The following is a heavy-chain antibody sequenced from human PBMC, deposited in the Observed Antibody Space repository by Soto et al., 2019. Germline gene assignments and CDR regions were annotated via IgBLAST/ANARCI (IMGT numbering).Heavy chain of an antibody. Sequence: EVQLLESGGGLVQPGGSLRLSCAASGFAFSSYGMTWVRQAPGKGLEWVSAISGSGGRTYYADSVRGRFTISRDNAKNTLYLQMNRLRAEDTAVYYCAKGPRSSWTYYYYYMDVWGKGTTVTVSS. J-gene: IGHJ6*03. CDR1: GFAFSSYG. CDR3: AKGPRSSWTYYYYYMDV. CDR2: ISGSGGRT. V-gene: IGHV3-23*01. D-gene: IGHD6-13*01.